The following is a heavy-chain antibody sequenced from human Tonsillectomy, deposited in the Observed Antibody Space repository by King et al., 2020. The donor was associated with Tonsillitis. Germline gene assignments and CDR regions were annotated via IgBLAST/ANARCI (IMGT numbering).Heavy chain of an antibody. V-gene: IGHV5-51*01. D-gene: IGHD5-18*01. J-gene: IGHJ6*03. CDR1: GYSFTSYW. CDR3: ARHIPHTAMVSYYYYYYMDV. Sequence: VQLVESGAEVKKPGESLKLSCKGSGYSFTSYWIGWVRQMPGKGLEWMGIIYPGDSDTRYSPSFQGQVTISADKSISTAYLQWSSLKASDTAMYYCARHIPHTAMVSYYYYYYMDVWGKGTTVTVSS. CDR2: IYPGDSDT.